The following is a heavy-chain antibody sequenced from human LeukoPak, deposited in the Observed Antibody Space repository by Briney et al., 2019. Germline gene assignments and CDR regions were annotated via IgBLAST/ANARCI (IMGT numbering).Heavy chain of an antibody. D-gene: IGHD6-19*01. J-gene: IGHJ4*02. Sequence: PGGSLRLSCAASGFTFSSYAMHWVRQAPGKGLEWVAVISYDGSNKYYADSVKGRFTISRDNSKNTLYLQMNSLRAEDTAVYYCAKEAGYSSGWHFVYWGQGTLVTVSS. CDR2: ISYDGSNK. CDR1: GFTFSSYA. CDR3: AKEAGYSSGWHFVY. V-gene: IGHV3-30*04.